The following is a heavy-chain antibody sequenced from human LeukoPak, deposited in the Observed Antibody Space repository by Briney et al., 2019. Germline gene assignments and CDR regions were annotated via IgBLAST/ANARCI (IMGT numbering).Heavy chain of an antibody. J-gene: IGHJ4*02. Sequence: PGGSLRLSCEVTGFSVSGNYMTWVRQAPGKGLEWISVIDIGGSTHYADSVKGRFTISRDNSKNTLFLQMSTLRAEDTAVYYCAKSFGPGSFFDYWGQGTLVTVSS. CDR1: GFSVSGNY. D-gene: IGHD3-10*01. CDR3: AKSFGPGSFFDY. CDR2: IDIGGST. V-gene: IGHV3-53*01.